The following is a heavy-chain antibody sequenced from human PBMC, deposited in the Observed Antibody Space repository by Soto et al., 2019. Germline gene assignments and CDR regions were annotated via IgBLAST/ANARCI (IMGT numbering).Heavy chain of an antibody. Sequence: LWEPLSLTCAASGYSISSGYYWGCIRQPPGKGLEWIGSIYHSGSTYYNPSLKSRVTISVDTSKNQCSLKLSSVTAPDTAVYYCARDDEKYCISTSCSSGDYYYYGMDVWGQGTTVTVSS. CDR2: IYHSGST. CDR3: ARDDEKYCISTSCSSGDYYYYGMDV. CDR1: GYSISSGYY. D-gene: IGHD2-2*01. J-gene: IGHJ6*02. V-gene: IGHV4-38-2*02.